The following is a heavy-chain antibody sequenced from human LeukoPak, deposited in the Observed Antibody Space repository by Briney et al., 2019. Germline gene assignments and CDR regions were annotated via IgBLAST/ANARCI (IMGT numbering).Heavy chain of an antibody. V-gene: IGHV4-34*01. J-gene: IGHJ4*02. CDR1: GGSFSGYY. Sequence: SETLSLTCAVYGGSFSGYYWSWIRQPPGKGLEWIGEINHSGSTNYNPSLKSRATIAVDTSKNQFSLKVSSVTAADTAVYRCARGPRRPAAAPEYWGQGTLVTVSS. D-gene: IGHD6-13*01. CDR2: INHSGST. CDR3: ARGPRRPAAAPEY.